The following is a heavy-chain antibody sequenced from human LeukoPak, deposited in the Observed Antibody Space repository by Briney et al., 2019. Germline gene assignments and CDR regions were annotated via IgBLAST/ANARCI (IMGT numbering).Heavy chain of an antibody. V-gene: IGHV4-34*01. CDR1: GGSFSGYY. Sequence: SETLSLTCAVYGGSFSGYYWSWIRQPPGKGLEWIGEINHSGSTNYNPSLTRRVTISVDTSKNQFSLKLSSVTAADTAVYYCARAIWVSGSWYGDAFDIWGQGTMVTVSS. CDR3: ARAIWVSGSWYGDAFDI. CDR2: INHSGST. D-gene: IGHD6-13*01. J-gene: IGHJ3*02.